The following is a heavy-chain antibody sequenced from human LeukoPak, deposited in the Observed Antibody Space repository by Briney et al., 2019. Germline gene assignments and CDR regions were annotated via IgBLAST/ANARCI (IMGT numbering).Heavy chain of an antibody. J-gene: IGHJ6*02. CDR1: GYTFTSYG. Sequence: ASVKVSCKASGYTFTSYGISWVRQATGQGLEWMGWISPYNGNTNYAQKFQGRVTMTTDTSTTTAYMELRSLRSDDTAVYYCARDLDIVVVAAALRHYGLDVWGQGTTVTVSS. V-gene: IGHV1-18*01. CDR3: ARDLDIVVVAAALRHYGLDV. CDR2: ISPYNGNT. D-gene: IGHD2-15*01.